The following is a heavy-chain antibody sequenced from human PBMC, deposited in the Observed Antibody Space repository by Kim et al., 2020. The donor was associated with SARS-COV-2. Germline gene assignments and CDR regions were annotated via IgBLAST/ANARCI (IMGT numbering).Heavy chain of an antibody. CDR1: GGSISSYY. Sequence: SETLSLTCTVSGGSISSYYWSWIRQPPGKGLEWIGYIYYSGSTNYNPSLKSRVTISVDTSKNQFSLKLSSVTAADTAVYYCARGFVRWFGELLHPNYYGMDVWGQGTTVTVSS. CDR3: ARGFVRWFGELLHPNYYGMDV. CDR2: IYYSGST. D-gene: IGHD3-10*01. J-gene: IGHJ6*02. V-gene: IGHV4-59*01.